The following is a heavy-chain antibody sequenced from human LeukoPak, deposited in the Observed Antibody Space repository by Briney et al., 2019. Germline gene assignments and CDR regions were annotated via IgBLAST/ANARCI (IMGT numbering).Heavy chain of an antibody. J-gene: IGHJ4*02. Sequence: PGGSLRLSCAASGFTFSSYAMSWVRQAPGKGLEWVSGISWNSGSIGYADSVKGRFTISRDNAKDSLYLQMNSLRAEDMALYYCAKDHSRGYSGSYQYYFDYWGQGTLVTVSS. V-gene: IGHV3-9*03. CDR3: AKDHSRGYSGSYQYYFDY. D-gene: IGHD1-26*01. CDR1: GFTFSSYA. CDR2: ISWNSGSI.